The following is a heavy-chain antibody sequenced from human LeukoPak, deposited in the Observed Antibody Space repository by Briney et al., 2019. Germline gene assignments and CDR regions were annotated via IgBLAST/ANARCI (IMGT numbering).Heavy chain of an antibody. D-gene: IGHD6-13*01. CDR3: ARSRGAKQQLVRLLGVGNWFDP. CDR1: GGSISSYY. CDR2: IYYSGST. Sequence: TSETLSLTCTVSGGSISSYYWSWIRQPPGKGLEWIGYIYYSGSTNYNPSLKSRVTISVDTSKNQFSLKLSSVTAADTAVYYCARSRGAKQQLVRLLGVGNWFDPWGQGTLVTVSS. V-gene: IGHV4-59*08. J-gene: IGHJ5*02.